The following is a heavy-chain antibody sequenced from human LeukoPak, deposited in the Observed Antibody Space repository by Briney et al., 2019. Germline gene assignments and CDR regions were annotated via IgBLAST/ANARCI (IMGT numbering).Heavy chain of an antibody. Sequence: ASVKVSCKASGYTFTGYYMHWVRQAPGQGLEWMGWINPNSGGTNYAQKFQGRVTMTRDTSISTAYMELSRLRSDDTAVYYCARDLGGSYLFQHWGQGTLVTVSS. CDR1: GYTFTGYY. CDR3: ARDLGGSYLFQH. D-gene: IGHD1-26*01. CDR2: INPNSGGT. J-gene: IGHJ1*01. V-gene: IGHV1-2*02.